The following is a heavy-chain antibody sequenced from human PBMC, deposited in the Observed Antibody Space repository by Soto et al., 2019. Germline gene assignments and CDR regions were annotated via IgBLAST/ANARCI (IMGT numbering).Heavy chain of an antibody. V-gene: IGHV4-4*02. CDR2: ISLTGST. CDR1: GGSFTSNNW. J-gene: IGHJ4*02. CDR3: ASRDQGTSVDY. Sequence: ETLSLTVAVSGGSFTSNNWWTWVRQPPGQGLEWIGEISLTGSTNYNPSLKTRVTISLDKSENQFSLKVTSLTAADTAVYYCASRDQGTSVDYWGQGTLVTVSS. D-gene: IGHD1-7*01.